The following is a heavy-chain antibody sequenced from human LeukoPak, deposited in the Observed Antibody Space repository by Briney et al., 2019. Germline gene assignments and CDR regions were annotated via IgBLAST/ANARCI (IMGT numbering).Heavy chain of an antibody. CDR1: GFTFSSYW. J-gene: IGHJ4*02. CDR2: IKQDGSEK. V-gene: IGHV3-7*01. CDR3: ARGKYCSGGSCYPSPPDY. Sequence: GGSLRLSCAASGFTFSSYWVSWVRQAPGKGLEWVANIKQDGSEKYYVDSVKSRFTISRDNAKNSLYLQMNSLRAEDTAVYYCARGKYCSGGSCYPSPPDYWGQGTLVTVSS. D-gene: IGHD2-15*01.